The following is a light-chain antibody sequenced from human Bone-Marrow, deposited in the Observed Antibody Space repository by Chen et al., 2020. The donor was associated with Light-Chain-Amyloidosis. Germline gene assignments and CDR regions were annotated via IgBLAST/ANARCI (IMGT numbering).Light chain of an antibody. J-gene: IGLJ2*01. V-gene: IGLV3-25*03. CDR3: QSADSSGTYEVI. CDR2: RET. Sequence: SYELTQPPSVSVSPGQTARITCSGDDLPTKYAYWYQQKPGQAPVLVIHRETERPSGISERFSGSSSGTTATLTVSGVQGEDEADYHCQSADSSGTYEVIFGGGTKLTVL. CDR1: DLPTKY.